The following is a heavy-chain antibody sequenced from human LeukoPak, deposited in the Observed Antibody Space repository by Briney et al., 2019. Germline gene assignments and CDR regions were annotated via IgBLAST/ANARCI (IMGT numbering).Heavy chain of an antibody. J-gene: IGHJ4*02. Sequence: ASVKVSCNATGYRFTGYYMHWVRQAPGQGLEWMGWINPNSGGTNYAQKFQGRVTMTRDTSISTAYMELSRLRSDDTAVYYCARDESGCGGDCYVDYWGQGTLVTVSS. CDR1: GYRFTGYY. V-gene: IGHV1-2*02. CDR3: ARDESGCGGDCYVDY. D-gene: IGHD2-21*02. CDR2: INPNSGGT.